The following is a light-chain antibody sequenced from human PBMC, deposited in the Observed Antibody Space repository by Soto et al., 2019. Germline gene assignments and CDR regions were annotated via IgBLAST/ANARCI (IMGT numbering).Light chain of an antibody. CDR3: QQYNNWPPGR. CDR1: QSVSSN. CDR2: GAS. J-gene: IGKJ2*03. V-gene: IGKV3-15*01. Sequence: EIVMTQSPATLSVSPGERATLSCRASQSVSSNLAWYQQKPGQAPRLLIYGASTRATGIPARFSGSGSGTEFTLTLSSLQSEDFAVYYCQQYNNWPPGRFGQGTKLDIK.